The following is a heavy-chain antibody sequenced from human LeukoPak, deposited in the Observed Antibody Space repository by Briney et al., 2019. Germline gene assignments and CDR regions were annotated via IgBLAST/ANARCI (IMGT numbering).Heavy chain of an antibody. J-gene: IGHJ4*02. Sequence: ASVKVSCKASGYTFTTHDLTWVRQTTGQGLEWMGWMNPGSGDTAYAQKFQGRVTMTRDTSMSTAYMELNSLGSEDTAIYYCARGLGDYNTDWFPVSGYWGQGTPVTVSS. CDR3: ARGLGDYNTDWFPVSGY. V-gene: IGHV1-8*01. D-gene: IGHD3-9*01. CDR1: GYTFTTHD. CDR2: MNPGSGDT.